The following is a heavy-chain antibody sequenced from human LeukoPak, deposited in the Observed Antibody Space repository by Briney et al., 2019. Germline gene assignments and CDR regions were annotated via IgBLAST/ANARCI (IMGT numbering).Heavy chain of an antibody. J-gene: IGHJ4*02. Sequence: GGSLRLSCEASGFTFSTFAMIWVRQPPGKGLEWVSSIFPSGGEIPYADSVRGRFTISRDNSKGSLYLQMNSLRAEDTAVYYCAKNPRVGATRSYFDYWGQGTLVTVSS. D-gene: IGHD1-26*01. CDR2: IFPSGGEI. CDR3: AKNPRVGATRSYFDY. CDR1: GFTFSTFA. V-gene: IGHV3-23*01.